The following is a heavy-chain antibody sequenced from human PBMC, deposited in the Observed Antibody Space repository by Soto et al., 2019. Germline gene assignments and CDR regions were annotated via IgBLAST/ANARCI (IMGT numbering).Heavy chain of an antibody. D-gene: IGHD2-15*01. CDR2: INHSGST. Sequence: SETLSLSCAVYGGSFSGYYWSWIRQRSGKGLEWIGEINHSGSTNYNPSLKSRVTISVDTSKNQFSLKLSSVTAADTAVYYCARINPVVVAATFYDCWGQGTLVTVSS. J-gene: IGHJ4*02. V-gene: IGHV4-34*01. CDR1: GGSFSGYY. CDR3: ARINPVVVAATFYDC.